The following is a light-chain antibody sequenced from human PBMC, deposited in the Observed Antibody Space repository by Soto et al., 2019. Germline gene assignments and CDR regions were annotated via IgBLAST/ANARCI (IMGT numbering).Light chain of an antibody. J-gene: IGLJ1*01. CDR1: SSDVGGYNY. V-gene: IGLV2-14*03. Sequence: QSVLTQPASVSGCPGQSITIRCTGASSDVGGYNYASWYQQHPGKAPKLIIYDVSNRPSGVSNRFSGSKSGNTASLTISGLQAEDEADYYCSSYTSSSTYVFGTGTKVTVL. CDR2: DVS. CDR3: SSYTSSSTYV.